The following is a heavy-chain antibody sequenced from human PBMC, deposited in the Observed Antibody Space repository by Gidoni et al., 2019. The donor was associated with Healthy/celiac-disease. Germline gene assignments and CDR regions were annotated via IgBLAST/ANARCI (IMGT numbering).Heavy chain of an antibody. J-gene: IGHJ5*02. V-gene: IGHV3-23*01. Sequence: EVQLLESGGGLVQPGGSLRLSCAASGFNCSSYAMSGVRQAPGKGLEWVSAISGSGGSTYYAASVQGRFTISRDNSKNTLYLQMNSLRAEDTAVYYCAKDKAVVVAATRYNWFDPWGQGTLVTVSS. CDR2: ISGSGGST. D-gene: IGHD2-15*01. CDR3: AKDKAVVVAATRYNWFDP. CDR1: GFNCSSYA.